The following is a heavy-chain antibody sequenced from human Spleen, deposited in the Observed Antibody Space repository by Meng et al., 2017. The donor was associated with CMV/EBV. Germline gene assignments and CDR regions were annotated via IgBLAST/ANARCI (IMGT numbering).Heavy chain of an antibody. D-gene: IGHD3-22*01. CDR3: VRDPDSSGYYYDLDAFDI. J-gene: IGHJ3*02. Sequence: SETLSLTCTVSGGSISSSSYYWGWIRQPPGKGLEWIGSIYYSGSTYYNPSLKSRVTISVDTSKNQFSLKLSSVTAADTAVYYCVRDPDSSGYYYDLDAFDIWGQGTMVTVSS. CDR1: GGSISSSSYY. V-gene: IGHV4-39*07. CDR2: IYYSGST.